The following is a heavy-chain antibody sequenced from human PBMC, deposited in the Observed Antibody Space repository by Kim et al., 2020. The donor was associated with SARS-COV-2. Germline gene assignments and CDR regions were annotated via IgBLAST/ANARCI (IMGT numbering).Heavy chain of an antibody. Sequence: YADSVKGRFTSSRDNYKNTLYLQMNSLRAEDTAVYYCARGGRYSGYDFDYWGQGTLVTVSS. CDR3: ARGGRYSGYDFDY. J-gene: IGHJ4*02. V-gene: IGHV3-53*01. D-gene: IGHD5-12*01.